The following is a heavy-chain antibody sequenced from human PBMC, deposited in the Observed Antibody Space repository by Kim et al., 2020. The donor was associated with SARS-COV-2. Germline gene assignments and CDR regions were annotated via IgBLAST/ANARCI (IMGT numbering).Heavy chain of an antibody. CDR3: ARRADTGSFYYFDY. CDR2: IYYSGTT. V-gene: IGHV4-39*02. CDR1: GGSISSSSFY. D-gene: IGHD2-8*02. J-gene: IGHJ4*02. Sequence: SETLSLTCTVSGGSISSSSFYWGWIRQPPGRGLEWIGNIYYSGTTYYNPSLESRVSMSVDTSKNHFSLTLSSVTAADTAVYYCARRADTGSFYYFDYWGQGTLVIVSS.